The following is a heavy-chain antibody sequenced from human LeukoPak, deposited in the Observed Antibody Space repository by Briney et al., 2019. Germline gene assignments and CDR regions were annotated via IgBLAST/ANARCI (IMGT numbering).Heavy chain of an antibody. V-gene: IGHV4-38-2*02. CDR3: ARETGTTGYFDY. D-gene: IGHD1-1*01. J-gene: IGHJ4*02. CDR2: IYQTGST. Sequence: PSETLSLTCTVSGYSISSDNYWGWIRQPPGKGLEWIGNIYQTGSTYYNPSLTSRVTISIDTSKNQFSLKLSSVTAADTAVYYCARETGTTGYFDYWSQGTLVTVSS. CDR1: GYSISSDNY.